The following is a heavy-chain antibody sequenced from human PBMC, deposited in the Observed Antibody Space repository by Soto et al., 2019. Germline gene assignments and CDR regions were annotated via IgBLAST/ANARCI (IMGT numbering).Heavy chain of an antibody. D-gene: IGHD6-13*01. CDR2: ISSSSSYI. Sequence: EVQPVESGGGLVKPGGSLRLSCAASGFTFSSYSMNWVRQAPGKGLEWVSSISSSSSYIYYADSVKGRFTISRDNAKNSLYLQMNSLRAEDTAVYYCAREMKSSSYYYYGMDVWGQGTTVTVSS. V-gene: IGHV3-21*01. CDR1: GFTFSSYS. CDR3: AREMKSSSYYYYGMDV. J-gene: IGHJ6*02.